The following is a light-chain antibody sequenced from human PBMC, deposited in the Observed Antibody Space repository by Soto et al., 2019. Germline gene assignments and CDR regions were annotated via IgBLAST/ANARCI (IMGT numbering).Light chain of an antibody. Sequence: DIQMTQSPSSLSASVGDRVTITCRASQGISNYLAWSQQKPGKAPKSLIYDASSLRSGVPSKFSGSRFGTEFTLTISSLQAEDFATYYCQQYSTCPLTFGQGTRLEIK. CDR1: QGISNY. CDR3: QQYSTCPLT. V-gene: IGKV1-16*02. CDR2: DAS. J-gene: IGKJ5*01.